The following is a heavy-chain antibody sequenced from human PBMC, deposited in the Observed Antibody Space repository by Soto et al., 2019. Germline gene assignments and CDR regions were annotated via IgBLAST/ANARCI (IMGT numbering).Heavy chain of an antibody. D-gene: IGHD3-3*01. V-gene: IGHV3-30*18. J-gene: IGHJ6*02. CDR2: ISDDGSNK. CDR3: TKRRNVLRFLEWSSGMEV. Sequence: LRLSCAASGFTFSNYGMHWVRQAPFKGLEWVAFISDDGSNKYYADSMKGRFTMSRDNSKRTLYLQMSSLRVEDTAVYYCTKRRNVLRFLEWSSGMEVWGQGTTVTVSS. CDR1: GFTFSNYG.